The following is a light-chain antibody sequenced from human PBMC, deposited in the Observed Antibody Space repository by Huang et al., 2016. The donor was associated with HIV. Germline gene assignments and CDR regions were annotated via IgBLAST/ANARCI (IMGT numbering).Light chain of an antibody. V-gene: IGKV1-33*01. Sequence: DIQMTQSPSSLSASVGDRVTITCQASQDITNYLNWYQQKPGKAPKLLIYDASNLETCIPSRVSGSGSGTDFTFTISSLQPEDIATYYCQQYDNLPLTFGGGTKVEIK. CDR1: QDITNY. J-gene: IGKJ4*01. CDR3: QQYDNLPLT. CDR2: DAS.